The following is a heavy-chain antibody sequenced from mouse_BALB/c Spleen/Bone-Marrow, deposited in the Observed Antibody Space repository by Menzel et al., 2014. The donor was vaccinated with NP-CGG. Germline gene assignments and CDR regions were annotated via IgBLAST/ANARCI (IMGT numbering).Heavy chain of an antibody. D-gene: IGHD2-10*02. Sequence: EVKLMESGGGLVQPGGSLKLSCAASGFTFSSYTMSWVRQTPEKRLEWVAYISNGGGSTYYPDTVKGRFTISRDNAKNTLYLQMSSLKSEDAAMYYCARRVWSRGGDYWGQGTSVTVS. CDR1: GFTFSSYT. V-gene: IGHV5-12-2*01. CDR2: ISNGGGST. J-gene: IGHJ4*01. CDR3: ARRVWSRGGDY.